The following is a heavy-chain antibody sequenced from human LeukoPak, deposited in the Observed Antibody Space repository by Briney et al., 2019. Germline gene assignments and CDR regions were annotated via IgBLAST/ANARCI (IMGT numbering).Heavy chain of an antibody. CDR2: ISGTGGAT. Sequence: GGSLRLSCVASGFSFGNYAMSWVRQAPGKGLQWVSQISGTGGATWYAGFARDRFTISRDNSKKTLYLQMSGLRVEDTAMYYCVKDPRDTYGTDWFVSWGQGTLLIVSS. CDR3: VKDPRDTYGTDWFVS. D-gene: IGHD2-21*01. CDR1: GFSFGNYA. V-gene: IGHV3-23*01. J-gene: IGHJ5*01.